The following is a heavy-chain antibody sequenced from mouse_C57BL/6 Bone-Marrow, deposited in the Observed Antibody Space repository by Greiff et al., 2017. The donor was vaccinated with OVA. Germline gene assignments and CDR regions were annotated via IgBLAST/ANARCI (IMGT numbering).Heavy chain of an antibody. V-gene: IGHV14-4*01. D-gene: IGHD2-1*01. CDR3: TGGNYPFAY. Sequence: VQLQQSGAELVRPGASVKLSCTASGFNIKDDYMHWVKQRPEQGLEWIGWIDPENGDTEYASKFQGKATITADTSSNTAYLQLSSLTSEDTAVYYCTGGNYPFAYWGQGTLVTVSA. CDR1: GFNIKDDY. CDR2: IDPENGDT. J-gene: IGHJ3*01.